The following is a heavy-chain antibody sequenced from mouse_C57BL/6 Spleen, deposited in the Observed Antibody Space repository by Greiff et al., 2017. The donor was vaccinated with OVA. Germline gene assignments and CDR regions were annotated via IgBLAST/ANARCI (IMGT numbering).Heavy chain of an antibody. CDR1: GYTFTDYY. D-gene: IGHD2-3*01. Sequence: QVQLKQSGPELVKPGASVKISCKASGYTFTDYYINWVKQRPGQGLEWIGWIFPGSGSTYYNEKFKGKATLTVDKSSSTAYMLLSSLTSEDSAVYFYARSGYDGYLCDYWGQGTTLTVSS. CDR3: ARSGYDGYLCDY. CDR2: IFPGSGST. V-gene: IGHV1-75*01. J-gene: IGHJ2*01.